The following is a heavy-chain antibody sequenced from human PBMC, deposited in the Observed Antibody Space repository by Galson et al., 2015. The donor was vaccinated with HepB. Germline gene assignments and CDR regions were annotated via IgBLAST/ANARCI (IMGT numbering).Heavy chain of an antibody. J-gene: IGHJ4*02. D-gene: IGHD2-2*01. CDR3: TRGGATRGDY. Sequence: SLRLSCAASGFTFSNYGMNWVRQAPGKGLEWVSYISGGRSGTNYADSVRGRFTISRDNAKNSLYLQMNSLRAEDTAVYYCTRGGATRGDYWGQGTLVTVSS. V-gene: IGHV3-48*01. CDR1: GFTFSNYG. CDR2: ISGGRSGT.